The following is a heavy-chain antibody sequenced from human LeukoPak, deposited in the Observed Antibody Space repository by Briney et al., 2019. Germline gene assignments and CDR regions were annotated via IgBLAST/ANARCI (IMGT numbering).Heavy chain of an antibody. Sequence: SVKVSCKASGGIFSSYTISWVRQAPGQGLEWMGRIIPILGIANYAQKFQGRVTITADKSTSTAYMELSSLRSEDTAVYYCAILSGYLPRNFDYWGQGTLVTVSS. V-gene: IGHV1-69*02. J-gene: IGHJ4*02. CDR3: AILSGYLPRNFDY. CDR1: GGIFSSYT. D-gene: IGHD3-22*01. CDR2: IIPILGIA.